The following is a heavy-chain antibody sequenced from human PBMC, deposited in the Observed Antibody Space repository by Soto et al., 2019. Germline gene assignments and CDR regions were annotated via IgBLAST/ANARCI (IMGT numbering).Heavy chain of an antibody. J-gene: IGHJ6*02. CDR3: AREVTPDIVVVVAATSGGMDV. V-gene: IGHV3-33*01. Sequence: GGSLRLSCAASGFTFSSYGMHWVRQAPGKGLEWVAVIWYDGSNKYYADSVKGRFTISRDNSKNTLYLQMNSLRAEDTAVYYCAREVTPDIVVVVAATSGGMDVWGQGTTVTVSS. CDR1: GFTFSSYG. CDR2: IWYDGSNK. D-gene: IGHD2-15*01.